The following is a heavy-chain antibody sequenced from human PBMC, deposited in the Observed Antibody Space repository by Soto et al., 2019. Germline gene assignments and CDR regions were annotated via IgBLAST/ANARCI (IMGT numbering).Heavy chain of an antibody. CDR1: GGSFSGYY. J-gene: IGHJ4*02. CDR2: MKHSGST. Sequence: QVQLQQWGAGLLKPSETLSLTCAVYGGSFSGYYWSWIRQPPGKGLEWIGEMKHSGSTNNNPSLKSRVTISVDTSKNQFSLKLSSVTAADTAVYYCARLYGSRGPFDYWGQGTLVTVSS. D-gene: IGHD6-13*01. CDR3: ARLYGSRGPFDY. V-gene: IGHV4-34*01.